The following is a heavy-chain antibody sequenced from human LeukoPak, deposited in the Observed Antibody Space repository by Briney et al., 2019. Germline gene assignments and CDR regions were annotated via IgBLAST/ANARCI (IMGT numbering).Heavy chain of an antibody. CDR3: AKPYSGTILTGWFDP. J-gene: IGHJ5*02. CDR1: GFTFSSYA. Sequence: QAGGSLRLSCAASGFTFSSYAMTWVRQAPGKGLEWVPIISGSGGSTSYADSVKGRFTISRDNSKNTLYLQMNSLRAEDTALYYCAKPYSGTILTGWFDPWGQGTLVTVSS. V-gene: IGHV3-23*01. CDR2: ISGSGGST. D-gene: IGHD3-9*01.